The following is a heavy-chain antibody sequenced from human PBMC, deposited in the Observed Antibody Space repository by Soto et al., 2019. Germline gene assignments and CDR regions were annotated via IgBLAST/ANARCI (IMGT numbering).Heavy chain of an antibody. CDR3: TTGYCSGGSCYSGGKPPYYYYYGMDV. V-gene: IGHV3-73*01. D-gene: IGHD2-15*01. CDR2: IRSKANSYAT. J-gene: IGHJ6*02. Sequence: GGSLRLSCAASGFTFSGSAMHWVRQASGKGLEWVGRIRSKANSYATAYAASVKGRFTISRDDSKNTAYLQMNSLKTEDTAVYYCTTGYCSGGSCYSGGKPPYYYYYGMDVWGQGTTVTVSS. CDR1: GFTFSGSA.